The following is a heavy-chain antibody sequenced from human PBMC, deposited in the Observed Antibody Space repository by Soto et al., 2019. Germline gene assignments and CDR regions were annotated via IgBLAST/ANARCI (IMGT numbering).Heavy chain of an antibody. CDR3: AREVGGYSYGSWYFQH. CDR2: IYHTGNT. D-gene: IGHD5-18*01. Sequence: PSETLSLTCAVSGDSISSNNWWNWVRQPPGKGLEWIGEIYHTGNTNYNPFLRSRVTISLDKSKNQFSLILTSVTAADTAVYYCAREVGGYSYGSWYFQHWGQGTLVTVS. V-gene: IGHV4-4*02. J-gene: IGHJ1*01. CDR1: GDSISSNNW.